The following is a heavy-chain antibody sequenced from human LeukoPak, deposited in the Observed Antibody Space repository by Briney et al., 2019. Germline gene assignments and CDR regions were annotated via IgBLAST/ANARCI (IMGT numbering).Heavy chain of an antibody. Sequence: GASVKVSCKASGYTFTGYYIHWVRQAPGQGLEWMGRINPNSGGTNYAQKFQGRVTMTRDTSISTAYMELSRLRSDDTAVYYCARGPYSSSWGVDYWGQGTLVTVSS. J-gene: IGHJ4*02. CDR3: ARGPYSSSWGVDY. CDR1: GYTFTGYY. CDR2: INPNSGGT. D-gene: IGHD6-13*01. V-gene: IGHV1-2*06.